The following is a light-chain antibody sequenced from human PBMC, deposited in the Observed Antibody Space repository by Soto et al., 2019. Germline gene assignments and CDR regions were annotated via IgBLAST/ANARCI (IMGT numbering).Light chain of an antibody. CDR3: QQYDNWPLT. CDR1: QSVRTN. CDR2: GAS. V-gene: IGKV3-15*01. J-gene: IGKJ4*01. Sequence: IVVTQSHATLSVSPGELATLSWRASQSVRTNVAWYQQKPGQAPRFLIYGASTRATGIPARFSGSGSGTEFTLTISSLQSEDFAVYYCQQYDNWPLTFGGGTKVDIK.